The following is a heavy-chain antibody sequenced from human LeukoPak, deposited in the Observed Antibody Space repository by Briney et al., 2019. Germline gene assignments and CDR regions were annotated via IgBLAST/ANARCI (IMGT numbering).Heavy chain of an antibody. D-gene: IGHD3-3*01. CDR2: INHSGST. J-gene: IGHJ3*02. V-gene: IGHV4-34*01. CDR1: GGSFSGYY. Sequence: SETLSLTCAVYGGSFSGYYWSWIRQPPGKGLEWIGEINHSGSTNYNPSLKSRVTILVDTSKNHFSLKLSSVAAADTGVYYCARGGGNYDFWSGYYAYAFDIWGQGTMVTVSS. CDR3: ARGGGNYDFWSGYYAYAFDI.